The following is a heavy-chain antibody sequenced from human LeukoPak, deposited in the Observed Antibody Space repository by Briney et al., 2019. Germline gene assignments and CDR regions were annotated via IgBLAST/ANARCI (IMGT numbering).Heavy chain of an antibody. CDR3: ARAARNDYYDSSGYYGGILYYFDY. D-gene: IGHD3-22*01. Sequence: SQTLSLTCTVSGGSISSGSYYWSWLRQPAGKGLEWIGRIYTSGSTNYNPSLKSRVTISVDTSKNQFSLKLSSVTAADTAVYYCARAARNDYYDSSGYYGGILYYFDYWGQGTLVTVSS. V-gene: IGHV4-61*02. CDR1: GGSISSGSYY. J-gene: IGHJ4*02. CDR2: IYTSGST.